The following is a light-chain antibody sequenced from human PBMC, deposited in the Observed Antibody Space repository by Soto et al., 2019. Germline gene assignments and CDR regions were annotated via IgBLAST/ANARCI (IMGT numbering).Light chain of an antibody. CDR1: QYLXIY. CDR2: YTS. CDR3: QRYKNGPRT. V-gene: IGKV3-15*01. J-gene: IGKJ4*01. Sequence: IELTQSAATLSLSPGERATLSCRASQYLXIYLAWYQQKPGQTPRLLXDYTSARAKGCPARLSGSRSGTEFTLTINSRQSEDFACYYCQRYKNGPRTFGGGTKVAIK.